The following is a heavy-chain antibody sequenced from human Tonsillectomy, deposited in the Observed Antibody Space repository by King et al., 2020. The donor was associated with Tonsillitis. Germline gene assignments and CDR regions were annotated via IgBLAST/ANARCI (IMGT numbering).Heavy chain of an antibody. J-gene: IGHJ5*02. CDR2: VNPYTGDA. CDR1: GYTFTDFP. V-gene: IGHV1-8*01. D-gene: IGHD3-10*01. CDR3: ATARGGVVRGLTPRNYFDP. Sequence: VQLVQSGAEVKKPGASVRVSCTASGYTFTDFPINWVRQAPGQGLEWMGWVNPYTGDAGSAHRFQGRVTMSRDTSIGTAYMELSSLRSEDTAGNYCATARGGVVRGLTPRNYFDPWGQGTLVTVSS.